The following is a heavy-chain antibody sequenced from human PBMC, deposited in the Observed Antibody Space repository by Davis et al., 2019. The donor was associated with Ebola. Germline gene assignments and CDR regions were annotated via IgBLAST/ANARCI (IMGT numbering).Heavy chain of an antibody. D-gene: IGHD3-9*01. CDR1: SGSISSDSYY. V-gene: IGHV4-39*01. CDR2: IYYSGST. J-gene: IGHJ4*02. Sequence: MPSETLSLTCTVSSGSISSDSYYWGWIRQPPGKGLEWIGNIYYSGSTDYNPSLKSRVSISVDTSKNQFSLKLSSVTVADTAVYYCARHYGVDWLSDYWGQGTLVTVSS. CDR3: ARHYGVDWLSDY.